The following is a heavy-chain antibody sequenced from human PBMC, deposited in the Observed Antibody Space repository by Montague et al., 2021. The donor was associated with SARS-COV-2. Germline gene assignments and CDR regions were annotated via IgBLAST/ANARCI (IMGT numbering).Heavy chain of an antibody. J-gene: IGHJ5*02. Sequence: SETLSLTCAVYGGSFSGYYWTWIRQSPRKGLEWIGEINHSGSTNYNPSLKSRVTISVDTSKNLFSLKVRSVSAADTAVYYRARTVVYSGFDYSWFDPWGQGILVTVSS. D-gene: IGHD5-12*01. CDR2: INHSGST. CDR3: ARTVVYSGFDYSWFDP. CDR1: GGSFSGYY. V-gene: IGHV4-34*01.